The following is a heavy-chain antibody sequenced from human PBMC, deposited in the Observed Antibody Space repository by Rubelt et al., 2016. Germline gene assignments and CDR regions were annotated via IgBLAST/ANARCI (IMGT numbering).Heavy chain of an antibody. D-gene: IGHD3-10*01. Sequence: PPGKGLEWIGNIYHSGSTYHNPSLKSRVTISVDTSKNQFSLKLSSVTAADTAVYYCARCPNYYGSGSYCPFDYWGQGTLVTVSS. CDR2: IYHSGST. CDR3: ARCPNYYGSGSYCPFDY. J-gene: IGHJ4*02. V-gene: IGHV4-38-2*01.